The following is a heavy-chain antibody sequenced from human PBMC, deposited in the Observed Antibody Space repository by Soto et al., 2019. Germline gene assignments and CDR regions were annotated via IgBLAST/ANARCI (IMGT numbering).Heavy chain of an antibody. J-gene: IGHJ6*02. V-gene: IGHV3-11*01. CDR2: ISSSGSII. D-gene: IGHD3-9*01. CDR1: GFTFSSYW. Sequence: PGGSLRLSCAASGFTFSSYWMSWIRQAPGKGLEWVSDISSSGSIIYYADSVKGRFTISRDNAKNSLYLQMNSLRAEDTAVYYSAKVTGYYYYVRDVGGQGPRVPV. CDR3: AKVTGYYYYVRDV.